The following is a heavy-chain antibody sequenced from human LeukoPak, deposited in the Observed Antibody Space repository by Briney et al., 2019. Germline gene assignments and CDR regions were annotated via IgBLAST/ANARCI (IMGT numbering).Heavy chain of an antibody. Sequence: GGSLRLSCAASGFPFSSYNMLCVRQAPGKGLVWVSYIISSSSTIYYADSVKGRFTISRVNAKNSLYLQTNSLTAEDTAVDYCASQGYSYGYRFDHWGQGTLVTVSS. CDR1: GFPFSSYN. V-gene: IGHV3-48*04. D-gene: IGHD5-18*01. J-gene: IGHJ5*02. CDR2: IISSSSTI. CDR3: ASQGYSYGYRFDH.